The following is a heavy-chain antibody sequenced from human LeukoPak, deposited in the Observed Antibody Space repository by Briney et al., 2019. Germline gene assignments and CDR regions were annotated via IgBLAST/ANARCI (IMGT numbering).Heavy chain of an antibody. Sequence: EPGGSLRLSCAASGFTFRSYSMNWVRQAPGKGLEWVSSISSSSSYIYYADSVKGRFTISRDNAKNSLYLQMNSLRAEDTAVYYCARVGIAAAGPFSNYYMDVWGKGTTVTVSS. D-gene: IGHD6-13*01. J-gene: IGHJ6*03. CDR2: ISSSSSYI. CDR1: GFTFRSYS. CDR3: ARVGIAAAGPFSNYYMDV. V-gene: IGHV3-21*01.